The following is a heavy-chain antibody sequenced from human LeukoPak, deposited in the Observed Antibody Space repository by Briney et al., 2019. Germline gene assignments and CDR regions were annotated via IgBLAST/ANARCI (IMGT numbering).Heavy chain of an antibody. CDR3: ARSGVTALSWVDP. CDR1: GGSMSSYY. CDR2: ISYSGST. J-gene: IGHJ5*02. D-gene: IGHD2-21*02. Sequence: PSETLSLTCTVSGGSMSSYYWSRIRQPPGKGLEWIGYISYSGSTNYNPSLKSRITISVDTSKNQFSLKLSSVTAADTAVYYCARSGVTALSWVDPWGQGTLVTVSS. V-gene: IGHV4-59*08.